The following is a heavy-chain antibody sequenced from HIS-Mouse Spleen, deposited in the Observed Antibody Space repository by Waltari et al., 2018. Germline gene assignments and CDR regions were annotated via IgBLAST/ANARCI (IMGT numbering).Heavy chain of an antibody. D-gene: IGHD6-13*01. J-gene: IGHJ4*02. CDR2: IFSNDGN. Sequence: QVTLKESGPVLVKPTETLTLTCTVSGFSLSNARMGVSWIRQPPGKALEWLAPIFSNDGNSYSTSLKSRLTSSKDTSKSQVVLTMTNMDPVDTATYYCARIPPDWYSSSWYYFDYWGQGTLVTVSS. V-gene: IGHV2-26*01. CDR1: GFSLSNARMG. CDR3: ARIPPDWYSSSWYYFDY.